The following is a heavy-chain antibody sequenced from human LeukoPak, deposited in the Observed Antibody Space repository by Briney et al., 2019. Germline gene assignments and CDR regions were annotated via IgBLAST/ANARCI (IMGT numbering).Heavy chain of an antibody. J-gene: IGHJ6*03. CDR2: INHSGST. CDR3: ARGAPLYNWNYYYYYMDV. V-gene: IGHV4-34*01. D-gene: IGHD1-20*01. Sequence: SETLSLTCAVYGGSFSGYYWSWIRQPPGKGLEWIGEINHSGSTNYNPSLKSRVTISVDTSKNQFSLKLSSVTAADTAVYYCARGAPLYNWNYYYYYMDVWGKGTTATVSS. CDR1: GGSFSGYY.